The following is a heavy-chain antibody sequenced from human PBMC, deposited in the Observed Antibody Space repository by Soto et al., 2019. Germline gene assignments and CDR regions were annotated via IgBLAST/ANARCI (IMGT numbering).Heavy chain of an antibody. V-gene: IGHV1-69*12. D-gene: IGHD2-2*01. J-gene: IGHJ6*02. CDR1: GGTFSSYA. Sequence: QVQLVQSGAEVKKPGSSVKVSCKASGGTFSSYAISWVRQSPGQGLEWMGGIIPIYGTADYAQKFQGRVTITADESTSKAYMELSSRRSEVTAVYYCASHSSRRGDCIRTSCSGYSYGMDVWGQGTTVTVSS. CDR3: ASHSSRRGDCIRTSCSGYSYGMDV. CDR2: IIPIYGTA.